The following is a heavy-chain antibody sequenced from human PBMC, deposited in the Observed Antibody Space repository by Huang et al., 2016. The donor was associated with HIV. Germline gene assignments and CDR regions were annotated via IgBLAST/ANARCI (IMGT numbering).Heavy chain of an antibody. Sequence: QVRLVQSGAEVKKPGSSVKVSCKASGGMFSSYAISWARQAPGQGLEWRGGINPILATTTYAHRFQGRVTITADDSTSAVYMEVSGLRSEDTAVYYCAKDLSYSSGWYTDAFDVWGQGTMVLVSS. V-gene: IGHV1-69*13. D-gene: IGHD6-19*01. J-gene: IGHJ3*01. CDR1: GGMFSSYA. CDR3: AKDLSYSSGWYTDAFDV. CDR2: INPILATT.